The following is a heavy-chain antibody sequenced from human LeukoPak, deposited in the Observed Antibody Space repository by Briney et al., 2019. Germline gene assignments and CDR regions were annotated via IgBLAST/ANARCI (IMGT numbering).Heavy chain of an antibody. Sequence: GGSLRLSCAASGFTFSNSGMNWVRQAPGKGLEWVANIKQDGSEKYYVDSVKGRFTISRDNAKNSLYLQMNSLRAEDTAVYYCARDEKGYDFWSGYQNWFDPWGQGTLVTVSS. D-gene: IGHD3-3*01. CDR2: IKQDGSEK. CDR3: ARDEKGYDFWSGYQNWFDP. CDR1: GFTFSNSG. V-gene: IGHV3-7*01. J-gene: IGHJ5*02.